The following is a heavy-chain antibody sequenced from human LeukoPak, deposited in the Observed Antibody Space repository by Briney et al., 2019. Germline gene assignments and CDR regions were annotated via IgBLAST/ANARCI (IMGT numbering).Heavy chain of an antibody. Sequence: SVKVSCKASGGTFSSYAISWVRQAPGQGLEWMGGIIPIFGTANYAQKFQGKVTITTDESTSTAYMELSSLRSEDTAVYYCASQTGTTRGHDAFDIWGQGTMVTVSS. D-gene: IGHD1-1*01. V-gene: IGHV1-69*05. CDR3: ASQTGTTRGHDAFDI. CDR1: GGTFSSYA. J-gene: IGHJ3*02. CDR2: IIPIFGTA.